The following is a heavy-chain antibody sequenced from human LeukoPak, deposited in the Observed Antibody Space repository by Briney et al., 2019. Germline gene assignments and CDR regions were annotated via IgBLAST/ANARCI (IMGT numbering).Heavy chain of an antibody. V-gene: IGHV1-69*13. D-gene: IGHD6-6*01. CDR2: IIPIFGTA. J-gene: IGHJ4*02. CDR1: GGTFSSYA. Sequence: ASVKVSCKASGGTFSSYAISWVRQAPGQGLEWMGGIIPIFGTANYAQKFQGRVTITADESTSTAYMELSSLRSEDTAVYYCASVFSSTLYFDYWGQGTLVTVSS. CDR3: ASVFSSTLYFDY.